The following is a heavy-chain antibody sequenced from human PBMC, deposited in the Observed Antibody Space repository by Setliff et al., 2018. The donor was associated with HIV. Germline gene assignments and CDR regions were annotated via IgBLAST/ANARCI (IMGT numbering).Heavy chain of an antibody. CDR2: INPNSGGT. V-gene: IGHV1-2*06. D-gene: IGHD3-22*01. Sequence: VASVKVSCKASGYTFTGYYMHWVRQAPGQGLEWMGRINPNSGGTNYAQKFQGRVTMTRDTSISTAYMELSRLRSDDTAVYYCARDPRTYYYDSSAYYVAGWGYWGQGTLVTVSS. J-gene: IGHJ4*02. CDR1: GYTFTGYY. CDR3: ARDPRTYYYDSSAYYVAGWGY.